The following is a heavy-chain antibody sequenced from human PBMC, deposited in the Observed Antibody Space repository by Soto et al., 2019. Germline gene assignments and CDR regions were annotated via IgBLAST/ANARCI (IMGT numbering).Heavy chain of an antibody. J-gene: IGHJ4*02. CDR3: AREDILGARSFDY. CDR2: ISSGSKTI. Sequence: GGSLRLSCAASGFTFSGYSVNWVRQAPGKGLEWVSYISSGSKTIYYADSVKGRFTVSRDNARNSQYLQMNSLRDEDTAVYYRAREDILGARSFDYWGQGTLVTVSS. V-gene: IGHV3-48*02. D-gene: IGHD1-26*01. CDR1: GFTFSGYS.